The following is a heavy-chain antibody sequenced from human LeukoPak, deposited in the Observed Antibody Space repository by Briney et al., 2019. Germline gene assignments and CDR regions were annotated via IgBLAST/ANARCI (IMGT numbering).Heavy chain of an antibody. D-gene: IGHD3-22*01. CDR1: GYTFTGYY. CDR2: INPNSGGT. CDR3: ARAYYDSSGNTQPDPGNY. V-gene: IGHV1-2*04. Sequence: ASVKVSCKASGYTFTGYYMHWVRQAPGQGLEWMGWINPNSGGTNYAQKFQGWVTMTRDTSISTAYMELSRLRSDDTAVYYCARAYYDSSGNTQPDPGNYWGQGTLVTVSS. J-gene: IGHJ4*02.